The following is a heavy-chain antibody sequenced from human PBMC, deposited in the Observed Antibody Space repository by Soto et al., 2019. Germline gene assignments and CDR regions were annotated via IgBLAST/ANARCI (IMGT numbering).Heavy chain of an antibody. CDR2: ISSSSSTI. CDR1: GFTVSSNY. D-gene: IGHD6-19*01. Sequence: PGGSLRLSCAASGFTVSSNYMSWVRQAPGKGLERVSYISSSSSTIYYADSVKGRFTISRDNAKNSLYLQMNSLRAEDTAVYYCARAGPVDVSSSWYRIAVAGTANNWFDPWGQGTLVTVSS. V-gene: IGHV3-48*01. CDR3: ARAGPVDVSSSWYRIAVAGTANNWFDP. J-gene: IGHJ5*02.